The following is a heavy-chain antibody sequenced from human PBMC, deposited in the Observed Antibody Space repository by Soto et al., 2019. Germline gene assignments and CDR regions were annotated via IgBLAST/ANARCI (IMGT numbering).Heavy chain of an antibody. CDR2: IYYSGST. CDR3: ASDRGVATISGYYYGMDV. Sequence: QVQLQESGPGLVKPSQTLSLTCTVSGGSIRSGDYYWSWIRQQPGKGLEWIGYIYYSGSTYYNPSLNSRVXXXVXXSKNHFSLRLTSVTAADTAIYYCASDRGVATISGYYYGMDVWGQGTTVTVSS. V-gene: IGHV4-31*03. D-gene: IGHD5-12*01. J-gene: IGHJ6*02. CDR1: GGSIRSGDYY.